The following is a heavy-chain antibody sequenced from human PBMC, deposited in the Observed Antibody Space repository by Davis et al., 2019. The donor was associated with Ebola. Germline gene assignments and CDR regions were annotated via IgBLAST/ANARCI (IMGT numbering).Heavy chain of an antibody. Sequence: GGSLRPSCAASGFTSSSYGMHWVRQAPGKGLEWVAVIWYDGSNKYYADSVKGRFTISRDNSKNTLYLQMNSLRAEDTAVYYCARDPSHDYGDYVGGWFDPWGQGTLVTVSS. D-gene: IGHD4-17*01. CDR1: GFTSSSYG. CDR3: ARDPSHDYGDYVGGWFDP. J-gene: IGHJ5*02. V-gene: IGHV3-33*01. CDR2: IWYDGSNK.